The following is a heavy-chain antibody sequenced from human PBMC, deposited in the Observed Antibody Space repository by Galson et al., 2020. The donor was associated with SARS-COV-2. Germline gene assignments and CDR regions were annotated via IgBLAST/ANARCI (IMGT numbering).Heavy chain of an antibody. J-gene: IGHJ4*02. CDR3: AKLFVSSSPDY. CDR1: GFTFDDYA. CDR2: ISWNSGSI. D-gene: IGHD6-13*01. Sequence: GGSLRLSCAASGFTFDDYAMHWVRQAPGKGLEWVSGISWNSGSIGYADSVKGRFTISRDNAKNSLYLQMNSLRAEDTALYYCAKLFVSSSPDYWGQGTLVTVSS. V-gene: IGHV3-9*01.